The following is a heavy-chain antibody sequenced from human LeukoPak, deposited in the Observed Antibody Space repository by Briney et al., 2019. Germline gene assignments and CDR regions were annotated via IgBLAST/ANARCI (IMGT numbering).Heavy chain of an antibody. D-gene: IGHD5-18*01. V-gene: IGHV4-30-4*01. CDR2: IYYSGST. J-gene: IGHJ5*02. CDR1: GGSISSGDYY. Sequence: SETLSLTCTISGGSISSGDYYWSWIRQPPGKGLEWIGYIYYSGSTYYNPSLKSRVTISVDTSKNQFSLKLSSVTAADTAVYYCAREGSVTAMVGNWFDPWGQGTLVTVSS. CDR3: AREGSVTAMVGNWFDP.